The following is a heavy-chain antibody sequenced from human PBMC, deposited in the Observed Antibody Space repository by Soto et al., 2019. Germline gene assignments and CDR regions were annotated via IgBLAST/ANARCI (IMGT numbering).Heavy chain of an antibody. V-gene: IGHV4-34*01. J-gene: IGHJ4*02. CDR1: GGSFSGYY. D-gene: IGHD1-26*01. Sequence: PSETLSLTCAVYGGSFSGYYWSWIRQPPGKGLEWIGEINHSGSTNYNPSLKSRVTISVDTSKNQFSLKLSSVTAADTAVYYCAREKVGATIGYYWGQGTQVTVSS. CDR3: AREKVGATIGYY. CDR2: INHSGST.